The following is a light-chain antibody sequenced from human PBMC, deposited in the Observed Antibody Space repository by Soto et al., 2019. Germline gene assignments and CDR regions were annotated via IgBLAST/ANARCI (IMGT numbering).Light chain of an antibody. CDR2: KAS. CDR3: PQYNTYSRT. V-gene: IGKV1-5*03. J-gene: IGKJ2*01. CDR1: QSISPW. Sequence: DIQMTQSPSTLSASVGDRVTITCRASQSISPWLAWYQQKPGKAPKILIYKASSLESGVPSRFSGGGSGKTFSITIIRLQPDDFTTYYCPQYNTYSRTFGQWRKLQIQ.